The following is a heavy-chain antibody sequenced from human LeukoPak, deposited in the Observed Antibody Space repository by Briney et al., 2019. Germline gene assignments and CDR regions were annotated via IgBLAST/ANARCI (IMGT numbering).Heavy chain of an antibody. D-gene: IGHD3-22*01. J-gene: IGHJ4*02. CDR2: IYYSGST. V-gene: IGHV4-59*01. CDR1: GGSISSYY. Sequence: SETLSLTCTVSGGSISSYYWSWIRQPPGKGLEWIGYIYYSGSTYYNPSLKSRVTISVDMSKNQFSLKLSSVTAADTAVYYCAREVGDSSGYYLQSDYWGQGTLVTVSS. CDR3: AREVGDSSGYYLQSDY.